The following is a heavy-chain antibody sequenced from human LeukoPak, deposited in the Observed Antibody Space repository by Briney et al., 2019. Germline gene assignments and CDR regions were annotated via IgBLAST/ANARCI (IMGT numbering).Heavy chain of an antibody. J-gene: IGHJ6*02. CDR2: IIPIFGIA. CDR1: GGTFSSYA. CDR3: ARVPGRDGYKISPVYYYYGMDV. D-gene: IGHD5-24*01. V-gene: IGHV1-69*04. Sequence: SVKVSCKASGGTFSSYAISWVRQAPGQGLEWMGRIIPIFGIANYAQKFQGRVTITADKSTSTAYMELSSLRSEDTAVYYCARVPGRDGYKISPVYYYYGMDVWGQGTTVTASS.